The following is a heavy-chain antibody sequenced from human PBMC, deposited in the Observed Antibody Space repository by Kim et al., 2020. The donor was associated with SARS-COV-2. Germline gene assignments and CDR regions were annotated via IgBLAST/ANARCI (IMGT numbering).Heavy chain of an antibody. CDR3: ASVSTVTIDYFDY. V-gene: IGHV4-61*02. Sequence: SETLSLTCTVSGGSISSGSYYWSWIRQPAGKGLEWIGRIYTSGSTNYNPSLKSRVTISVDTSKNQFSLKLSSVTAADKAVYYCASVSTVTIDYFDYWGQGTLVTVSS. CDR2: IYTSGST. J-gene: IGHJ4*02. D-gene: IGHD4-17*01. CDR1: GGSISSGSYY.